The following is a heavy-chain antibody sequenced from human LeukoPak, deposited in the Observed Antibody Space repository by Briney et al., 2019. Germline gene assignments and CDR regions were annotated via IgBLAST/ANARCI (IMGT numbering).Heavy chain of an antibody. CDR3: ARDLGPSVLRYFDWPPKPPSPPGDAFDI. Sequence: ASVKVSCKASGYTFTSYGISWVRQAPGQGLEWMGWISAYNGNTNYAQKLQGRVTMTTDTSTSTAYMELRSLRSDDTAVYYCARDLGPSVLRYFDWPPKPPSPPGDAFDIWGQGTMVTVSS. V-gene: IGHV1-18*01. D-gene: IGHD3-9*01. J-gene: IGHJ3*02. CDR1: GYTFTSYG. CDR2: ISAYNGNT.